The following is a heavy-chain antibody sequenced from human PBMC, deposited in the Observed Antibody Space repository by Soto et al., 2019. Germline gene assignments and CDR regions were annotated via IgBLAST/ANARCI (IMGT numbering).Heavy chain of an antibody. J-gene: IGHJ5*02. CDR1: GVTFSTYW. D-gene: IGHD3-16*01. Sequence: PGGSLRLSCAASGVTFSTYWMHWVRQAPGKGLVWVSRINGDGSSTAYADSVKGRFTISRDNAKKTLFLQMSSLRADDTAMYYCARDLGSWGQGTLVTVSS. CDR2: INGDGSST. V-gene: IGHV3-74*01. CDR3: ARDLGS.